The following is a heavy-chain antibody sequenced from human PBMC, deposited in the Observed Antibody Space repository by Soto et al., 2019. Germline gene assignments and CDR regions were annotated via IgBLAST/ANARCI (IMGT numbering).Heavy chain of an antibody. J-gene: IGHJ6*01. CDR1: GFTFSIYW. Sequence: PWGSLRVSCASCGFTFSIYWMSWVRQAPGNGLDLADNINQDGSEKYYVDSVKGRFTISRDNAKNSLYLQMNSLRAEDTAVYYCARGGNFGQYYYDRSGYPYYSYYYGMDVWGQGTPVTGSS. CDR2: INQDGSEK. V-gene: IGHV3-7*01. CDR3: ARGGNFGQYYYDRSGYPYYSYYYGMDV. D-gene: IGHD3-22*01.